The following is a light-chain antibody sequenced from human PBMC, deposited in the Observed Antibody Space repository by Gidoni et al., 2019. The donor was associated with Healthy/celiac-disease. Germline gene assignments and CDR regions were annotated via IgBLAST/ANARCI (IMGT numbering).Light chain of an antibody. CDR2: DAS. J-gene: IGKJ4*01. V-gene: IGKV1-13*02. CDR3: QQFNSYPT. CDR1: QGISSA. Sequence: AIQLTQSPSSLSASVGDRVTIPCRASQGISSALAWYQQKPGKAPKLLIYDASSLESGVPSRFGGSGSGTDFTLTISSLQPEDFATYYCQQFNSYPTFGGGTKVEIK.